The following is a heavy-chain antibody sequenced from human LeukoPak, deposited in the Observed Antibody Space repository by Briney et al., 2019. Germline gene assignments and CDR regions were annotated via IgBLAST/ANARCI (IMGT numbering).Heavy chain of an antibody. Sequence: GGSLSLSRAASGFTFSSSAISWVRPPPRKGLGWVSGISGIGDRAYYADSVKGRFTISRDNSKNTLYLQMNSLRAEDTAVYYCAKDTGIGAATRYYFYCGGQGTLVTV. J-gene: IGHJ4*02. CDR3: AKDTGIGAATRYYFYC. D-gene: IGHD1-26*01. V-gene: IGHV3-23*01. CDR2: ISGIGDRA. CDR1: GFTFSSSA.